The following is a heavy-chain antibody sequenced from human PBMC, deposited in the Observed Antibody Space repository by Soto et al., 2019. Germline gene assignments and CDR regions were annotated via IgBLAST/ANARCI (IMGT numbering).Heavy chain of an antibody. CDR1: GYSFTSYW. CDR3: TSGVEYCSSTSSSYVDY. CDR2: IYPGDSDT. Sequence: PGESLKISCKGSGYSFTSYWIGWVRQMPGKGLEWMGIIYPGDSDTRYSPSFQGQVTISADKSISTAYLQWSSLKASDTAMYYCTSGVEYCSSTSSSYVDYWGQGTLVTVSS. D-gene: IGHD2-2*01. V-gene: IGHV5-51*01. J-gene: IGHJ4*02.